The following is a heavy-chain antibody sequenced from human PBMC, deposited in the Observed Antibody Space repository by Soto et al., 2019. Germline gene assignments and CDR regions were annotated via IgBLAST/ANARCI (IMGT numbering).Heavy chain of an antibody. CDR2: IYGGGTT. CDR1: GFAVSSKY. V-gene: IGHV3-53*01. D-gene: IGHD6-19*01. Sequence: EVQLVESGGGLIQPGGSLRLSCAASGFAVSSKYMTWVRQAPGKGLEWVSVIYGGGTTYYADSAKGRFTISRDTSKNTLYLQMHSLRAEDTAVYYCVQTTGWPGFDFWGQGTLVTVSS. J-gene: IGHJ4*02. CDR3: VQTTGWPGFDF.